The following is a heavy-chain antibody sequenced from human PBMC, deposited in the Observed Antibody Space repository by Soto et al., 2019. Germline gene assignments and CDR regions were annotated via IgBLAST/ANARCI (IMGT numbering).Heavy chain of an antibody. D-gene: IGHD2-2*01. CDR3: ARDRVVVVPSASPDAFDI. J-gene: IGHJ3*02. CDR2: ISAYNGNT. V-gene: IGHV1-18*04. Sequence: ASVKVSCTASGYTFTSYGISSVRQAPGQGLAWMGWISAYNGNTNYAQKLQGRVTMTTDTSTSTAYMELRSRRFDDTPVYYCARDRVVVVPSASPDAFDIWG. CDR1: GYTFTSYG.